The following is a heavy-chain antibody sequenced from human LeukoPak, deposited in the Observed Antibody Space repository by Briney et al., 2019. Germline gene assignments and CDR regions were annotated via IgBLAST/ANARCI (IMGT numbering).Heavy chain of an antibody. CDR2: INPSGGST. J-gene: IGHJ4*02. CDR1: GYTFTSYY. CDR3: ARDECSSTSCLYYFDY. D-gene: IGHD2-2*01. V-gene: IGHV1-46*03. Sequence: EASVKVSCKASGYTFTSYYMHWVRQAPGQGLEWMGIINPSGGSTSYAQKFQGRVTMTRDTSTSTVYMELSSLRSDDTAVYYCARDECSSTSCLYYFDYWGQATLVTVSS.